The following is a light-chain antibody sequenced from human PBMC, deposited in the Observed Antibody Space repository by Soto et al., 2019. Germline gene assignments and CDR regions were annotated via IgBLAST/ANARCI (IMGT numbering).Light chain of an antibody. J-gene: IGKJ3*01. Sequence: EIVLTQSPGTLSLSPGETATLSCRASEGVRRNYLAWFQQKPGQAPRLLIRGTSSRAAGTPDRFSGSGSGTDVTLSIRSLEPEDFLLYYCHHYGVSPLFTVGPGTKVDF. CDR2: GTS. V-gene: IGKV3-20*01. CDR1: EGVRRNY. CDR3: HHYGVSPLFT.